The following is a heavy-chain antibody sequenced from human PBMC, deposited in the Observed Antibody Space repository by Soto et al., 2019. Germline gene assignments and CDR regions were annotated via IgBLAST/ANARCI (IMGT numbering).Heavy chain of an antibody. D-gene: IGHD3-3*01. CDR3: ARAGALYDFWSAYYLLY. CDR2: IWYDGSKE. J-gene: IGHJ4*02. V-gene: IGHV3-33*01. CDR1: GFTFSSHG. Sequence: PGGSLRLSCAASGFTFSSHGMHWVRQAPGKGLEWVAVIWYDGSKEYYADSVKGRFTISRDNPKNTLYLQMSSLRAEDTAVYYCARAGALYDFWSAYYLLYWGQGTPVTVSS.